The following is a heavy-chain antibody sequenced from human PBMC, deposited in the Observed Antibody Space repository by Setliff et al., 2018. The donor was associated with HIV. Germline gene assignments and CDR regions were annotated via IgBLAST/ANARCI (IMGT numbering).Heavy chain of an antibody. CDR3: AQDDYYDSSGYYKY. Sequence: GGSLRLSCAASGFTFSTYWMSWVRQAPGKGLEWVANIKQDGSEKNYMDSVKGRFTISRDNAKNSLYLQMNSLRAEDTAVYYCAQDDYYDSSGYYKYWGQGTLVTVSS. CDR1: GFTFSTYW. J-gene: IGHJ4*02. V-gene: IGHV3-7*02. D-gene: IGHD3-22*01. CDR2: IKQDGSEK.